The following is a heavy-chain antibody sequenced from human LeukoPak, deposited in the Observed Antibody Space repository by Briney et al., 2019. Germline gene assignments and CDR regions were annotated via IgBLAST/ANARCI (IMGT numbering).Heavy chain of an antibody. D-gene: IGHD1-26*01. V-gene: IGHV3-15*01. J-gene: IGHJ4*02. CDR1: GFTFSNAW. CDR3: TTGAPRAYSGSYSNC. CDR2: IKSKTDGSTT. Sequence: GGSLRLSCAASGFTFSNAWMSWVRQAPGKGLEWVGRIKSKTDGSTTDYAAPVKGRFTISRDDSQNTLYLQMNSLKTEDTAVYYCTTGAPRAYSGSYSNCWGQGTLVTVSS.